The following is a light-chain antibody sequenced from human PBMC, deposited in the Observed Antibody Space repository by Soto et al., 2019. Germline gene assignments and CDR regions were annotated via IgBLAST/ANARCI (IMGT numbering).Light chain of an antibody. CDR1: QSISSY. CDR3: QQSYSTPWT. J-gene: IGKJ1*01. V-gene: IGKV1-39*01. Sequence: DIQMTQSPSSLSSSVGDRVTITCRASQSISSYLNWYQQKPGKAPQLLIYASSSLQSGVPSRFSGSGSGTDFTRTISSLQPEDFANYYCQQSYSTPWTFGQGTKVEIK. CDR2: ASS.